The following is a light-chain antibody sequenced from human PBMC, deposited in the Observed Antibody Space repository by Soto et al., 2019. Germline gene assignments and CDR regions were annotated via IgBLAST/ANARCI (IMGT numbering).Light chain of an antibody. Sequence: QSALTQPASVSGSPGQSITISCTGTSSDVGGYNYVSWYQQHPGKAPKLIIYDVSNRPSGVSNRFSGSKSGNTASLTISGLQDEDEDAYYCSSYTSSGTLYVFGTGTKVTVL. V-gene: IGLV2-14*01. J-gene: IGLJ1*01. CDR1: SSDVGGYNY. CDR3: SSYTSSGTLYV. CDR2: DVS.